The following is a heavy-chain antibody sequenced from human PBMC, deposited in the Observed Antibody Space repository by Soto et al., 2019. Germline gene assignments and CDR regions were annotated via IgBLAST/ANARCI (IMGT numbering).Heavy chain of an antibody. J-gene: IGHJ6*02. D-gene: IGHD6-6*01. CDR3: AMLGGSSGGSSGMDV. CDR1: GLIFSDYH. CDR2: IGRKANSYTT. V-gene: IGHV3-72*01. Sequence: EVQLVESGGGLVQPGGSLRLSCAASGLIFSDYHMDWVRQAPGKGLEWVGRIGRKANSYTTEYAASVKGRFTISRDDSKNSLYLQMNSLKSEDTAVYYCAMLGGSSGGSSGMDVWGQGTTVTVSS.